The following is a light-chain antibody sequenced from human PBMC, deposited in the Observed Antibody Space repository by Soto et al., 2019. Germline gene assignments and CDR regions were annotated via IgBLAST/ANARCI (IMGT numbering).Light chain of an antibody. CDR2: DVS. Sequence: QSALTQPASVSGSPGQSITISCTGTSSDVGGYNYVSWYQQHPGKAPKLLIYDVSNRPSGVSSRFSGSKSGNTASLTISGLQAEDEADYCCSSYTSSTTLLFGGGTKLTVL. V-gene: IGLV2-14*03. CDR1: SSDVGGYNY. CDR3: SSYTSSTTLL. J-gene: IGLJ2*01.